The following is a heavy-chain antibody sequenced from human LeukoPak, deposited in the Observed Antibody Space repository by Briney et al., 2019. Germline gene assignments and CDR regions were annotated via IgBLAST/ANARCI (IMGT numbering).Heavy chain of an antibody. CDR1: GYTFTSYY. Sequence: ASVKVSCKASGYTFTSYYMHWVRQAPGRGLEWMGIINPSGGSTSYAQKFQGRVTMTRDTSTSTVYMELSSLRSEDTAVYYCARGGNSYGRATYYYYYMDVWGKGTTVTVSS. D-gene: IGHD5-18*01. CDR2: INPSGGST. J-gene: IGHJ6*03. CDR3: ARGGNSYGRATYYYYYMDV. V-gene: IGHV1-46*03.